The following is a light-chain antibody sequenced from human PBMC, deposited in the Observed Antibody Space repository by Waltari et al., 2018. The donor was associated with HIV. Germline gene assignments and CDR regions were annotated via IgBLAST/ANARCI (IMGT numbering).Light chain of an antibody. CDR2: GAS. J-gene: IGKJ4*01. V-gene: IGKV3-20*01. CDR3: QQYGDSPLT. CDR1: QSVSSSY. Sequence: EIVLTQSPGTLSLSPGERATLSCRASQSVSSSYLVWYQQKPGQPPNLLIYGASSRATGIPDRFSGSGSGTNFTLTISRLEPEDFAVYYCQQYGDSPLTFGGGTKVEIK.